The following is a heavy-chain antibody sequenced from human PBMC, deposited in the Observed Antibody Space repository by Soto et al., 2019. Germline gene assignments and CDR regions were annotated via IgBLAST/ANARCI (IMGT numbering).Heavy chain of an antibody. D-gene: IGHD3-22*01. CDR2: IDPSDSQT. J-gene: IGHJ4*02. CDR3: ARQIYDSDTGPNFQYYFDS. CDR1: GYSFAGYW. Sequence: GESLKIACKGSGYSFAGYWITWVRQKPGKGLEWMGRIDPSDSQTYYSPSFRGHVTISVTKSITTVFLQWSSLRASDTAMYYCARQIYDSDTGPNFQYYFDSWGQGTPVTVSS. V-gene: IGHV5-10-1*01.